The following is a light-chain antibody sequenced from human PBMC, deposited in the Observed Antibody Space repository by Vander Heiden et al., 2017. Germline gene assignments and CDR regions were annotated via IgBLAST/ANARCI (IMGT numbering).Light chain of an antibody. CDR3: QVWDRRIVF. CDR1: YIEDKS. V-gene: IGLV3-9*01. Sequence: SYELTQSLSVSVAPGQTARIPCGGQYIEDKSVHWYQQKPGQAPVLVIYSTSSRPSAIPERFSGSSSGNTATLTISRAQAGDEADYYCQVWDRRIVFVGGGTKLTVL. J-gene: IGLJ2*01. CDR2: STS.